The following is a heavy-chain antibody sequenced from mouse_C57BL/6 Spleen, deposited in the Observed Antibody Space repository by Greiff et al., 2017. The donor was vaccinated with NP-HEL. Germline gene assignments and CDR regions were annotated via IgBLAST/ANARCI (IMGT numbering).Heavy chain of an antibody. V-gene: IGHV1-69*01. CDR2: IDPSDSYT. CDR3: ARSHYYGSSYGYFDV. J-gene: IGHJ1*03. D-gene: IGHD1-1*01. Sequence: VQLQQPGAELVMPGASVKLSCKASGYTFPRYWMHWVKQRPGQGLEWIGEIDPSDSYTNYNQKFKGKSTLTVDKSSSTAYMQLSSLTSEDSAVYYCARSHYYGSSYGYFDVWGTGTTVTVSS. CDR1: GYTFPRYW.